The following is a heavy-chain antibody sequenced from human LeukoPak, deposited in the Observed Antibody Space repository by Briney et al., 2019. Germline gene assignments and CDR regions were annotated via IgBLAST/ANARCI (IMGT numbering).Heavy chain of an antibody. CDR3: SRENGAFSPFGY. CDR2: ASLSGLT. V-gene: IGHV4-4*02. J-gene: IGHJ4*02. D-gene: IGHD2-8*01. Sequence: KSSETLCLTCGVSGGSITSTNWWSWVRQPPGQGLEWIGEASLSGLTNYNPSLSSRVIMALDTSKNHLSLHLTSVTAADTAVYYCSRENGAFSPFGYWGQGYLVTVLS. CDR1: GGSITSTNW.